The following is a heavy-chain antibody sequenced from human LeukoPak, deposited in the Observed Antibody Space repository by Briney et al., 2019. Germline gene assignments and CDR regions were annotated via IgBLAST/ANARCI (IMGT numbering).Heavy chain of an antibody. Sequence: GGSLRLSCAASGFTFSSYRMNWVRQAPGKGLEWVSSISSSSSYIYYADSVKGRFTISRDNAKNSLYLQLNSLRVEDTAVYYCKSGGAAPGSFDYWGQGTLVTVSP. CDR3: KSGGAAPGSFDY. D-gene: IGHD1-1*01. V-gene: IGHV3-21*06. CDR1: GFTFSSYR. CDR2: ISSSSSYI. J-gene: IGHJ4*02.